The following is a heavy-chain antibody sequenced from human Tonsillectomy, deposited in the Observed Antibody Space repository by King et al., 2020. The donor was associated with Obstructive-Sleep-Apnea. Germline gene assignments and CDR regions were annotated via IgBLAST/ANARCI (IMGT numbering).Heavy chain of an antibody. CDR2: INPDSGGT. J-gene: IGHJ4*02. CDR3: ARGAPESWWDSFDD. CDR1: GYTFTDYY. D-gene: IGHD2-8*02. Sequence: VQLVESGAQVRKPRASVQVSCRASGYTFTDYYIHWVRQAPGQGLEWMGWINPDSGGTSYAQKFEVWVTLTRDTSSSTAYLELNTLRSDDTAVYYCARGAPESWWDSFDDGGQGTLITASS. V-gene: IGHV1-2*04.